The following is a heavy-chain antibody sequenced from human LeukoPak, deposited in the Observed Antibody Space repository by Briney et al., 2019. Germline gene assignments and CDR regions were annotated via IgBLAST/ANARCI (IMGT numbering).Heavy chain of an antibody. CDR2: IYYSGST. Sequence: SETLSLTCTVSGGSISSYYWSWLRQPPGKGLEWIGYIYYSGSTNYNPSLKSRVTISVDTSKNQFSPKLSSVTAADTAVYYCARTTYYYDSSGYSLRRFDPWGQGTLVTVSS. V-gene: IGHV4-59*01. CDR3: ARTTYYYDSSGYSLRRFDP. CDR1: GGSISSYY. J-gene: IGHJ5*02. D-gene: IGHD3-22*01.